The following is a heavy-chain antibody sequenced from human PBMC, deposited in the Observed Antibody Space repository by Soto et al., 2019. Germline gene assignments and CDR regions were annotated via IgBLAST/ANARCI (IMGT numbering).Heavy chain of an antibody. CDR1: GFIFSNYA. V-gene: IGHV3-30-3*01. D-gene: IGHD1-26*01. J-gene: IGHJ3*02. CDR2: MSYDGSNE. CDR3: AREGHSGSYLNDAFDI. Sequence: GGSLRLSCAASGFIFSNYAMHWVRQAPGKGLGCVAVMSYDGSNEYYADSVKGRFTISRDNSKNTLYLQMNSLRVEDTAVYYCAREGHSGSYLNDAFDIWGQGTMVTVSS.